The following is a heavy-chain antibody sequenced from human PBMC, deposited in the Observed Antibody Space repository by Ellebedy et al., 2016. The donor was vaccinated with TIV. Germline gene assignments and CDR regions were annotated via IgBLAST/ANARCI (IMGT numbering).Heavy chain of an antibody. CDR2: ISWNSGSI. J-gene: IGHJ4*02. CDR3: AKDIGKTVAAPSDC. Sequence: GGSLRLSXAASGFTFNDYAMHWVRQAPGKGLEWVSGISWNSGSIGYADSVKGRFTISRDNAKNSLYLHMNSLRAEDTALYYCAKDIGKTVAAPSDCWGQGTLVTVSS. CDR1: GFTFNDYA. V-gene: IGHV3-9*01. D-gene: IGHD6-19*01.